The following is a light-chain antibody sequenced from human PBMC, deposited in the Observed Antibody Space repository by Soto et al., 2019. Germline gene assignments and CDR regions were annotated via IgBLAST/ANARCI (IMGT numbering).Light chain of an antibody. CDR2: EVS. CDR1: SSDVGGYNY. V-gene: IGLV2-14*01. Sequence: QSVLTQPAPVSGSPGQSITISCTGTSSDVGGYNYVSWYQQHPGKAPKLMIYEVSNRPSGVSNRFSGSKSGNTASLTISGLQAEDEADYYCSSYTSSSTRVFGGGTKLTV. CDR3: SSYTSSSTRV. J-gene: IGLJ3*02.